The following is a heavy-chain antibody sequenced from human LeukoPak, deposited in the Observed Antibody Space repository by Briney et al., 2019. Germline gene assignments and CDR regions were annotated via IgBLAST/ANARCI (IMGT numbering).Heavy chain of an antibody. CDR3: ARAAEGDAFDI. J-gene: IGHJ3*02. CDR2: IGTAGDT. V-gene: IGHV3-13*01. CDR1: GFTFSSYD. Sequence: GGSLRLSCAASGFTFSSYDMHWVRQATGKGLEWVLAIGTAGDTYYPGSVKGRFTISRENAKNSLYLQMNSLRAGDTAVYYCARAAEGDAFDIWGQGTMVTVSS.